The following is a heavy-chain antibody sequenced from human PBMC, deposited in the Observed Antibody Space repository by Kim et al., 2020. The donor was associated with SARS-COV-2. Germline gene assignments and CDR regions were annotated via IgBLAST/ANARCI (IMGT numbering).Heavy chain of an antibody. CDR3: ASQNRITMVRGRFDP. V-gene: IGHV4-39*01. CDR2: IYYSGST. D-gene: IGHD3-10*01. CDR1: GGSISSSSYY. Sequence: SETLSLTCTVSGGSISSSSYYWGWIRQPPGKGLEWIGSIYYSGSTYYNPSLKSRVTISVDTSKNQFSLKLSSVTAADTAVYYCASQNRITMVRGRFDPWGQGTLVTVSS. J-gene: IGHJ5*02.